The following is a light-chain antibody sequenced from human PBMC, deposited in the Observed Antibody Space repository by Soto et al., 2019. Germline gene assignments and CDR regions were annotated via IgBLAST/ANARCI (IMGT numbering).Light chain of an antibody. J-gene: IGLJ1*01. CDR3: QVWHSSSVV. CDR2: FDS. CDR1: SVGSKS. Sequence: SYELTQPPSVSVVPGKTAKITCGGNSVGSKSVHWYQQKPGQAPVLVIHFDSDRPSGIPERFSGSNSGNTATLTITRVEAGDEADYYCQVWHSSSVVFGSGTKLTVL. V-gene: IGLV3-21*04.